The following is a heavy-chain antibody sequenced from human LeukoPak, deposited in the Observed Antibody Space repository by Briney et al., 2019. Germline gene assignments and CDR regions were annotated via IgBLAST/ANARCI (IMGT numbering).Heavy chain of an antibody. J-gene: IGHJ3*02. V-gene: IGHV4-34*01. CDR1: GGSFSGYY. CDR3: ARYGLLRLSEINAFDI. Sequence: SETLSLTCAVYGGSFSGYYWVWIRQPPGKGLEWIGSIYYSGNTYYSPSLKSRVTISIDTSRNQFSLKLNSVTAADTAVYYCARYGLLRLSEINAFDIWGQGTMVTVSS. CDR2: IYYSGNT. D-gene: IGHD5-18*01.